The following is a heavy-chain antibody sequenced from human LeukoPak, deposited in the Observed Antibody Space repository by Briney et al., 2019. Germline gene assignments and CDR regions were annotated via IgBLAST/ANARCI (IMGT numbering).Heavy chain of an antibody. CDR1: GGTFSSYA. Sequence: LRASVKVSCKASGGTFSSYAISWVRQAPGQGLEWMGGIIPIFGTANYAQKFQGRVTITADKSTSTAYMELSSLRSEDTAVYYCASLGRRPTTVTNWFDPWGQGTLVTVSS. D-gene: IGHD4-17*01. V-gene: IGHV1-69*06. CDR2: IIPIFGTA. CDR3: ASLGRRPTTVTNWFDP. J-gene: IGHJ5*02.